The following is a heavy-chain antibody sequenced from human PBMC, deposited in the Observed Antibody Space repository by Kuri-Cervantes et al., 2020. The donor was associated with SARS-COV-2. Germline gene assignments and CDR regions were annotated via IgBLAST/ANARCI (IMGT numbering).Heavy chain of an antibody. V-gene: IGHV3-23*03. Sequence: GESLKISCAASGFTFSSYAMSWVRQAPGKGLEWVSVFYSGGNYTYYADSVKGRFTISSDNSKNTLYLQMNSLRADDTAVYYCVQDPVDTAMVNWGQGTLVTVSS. D-gene: IGHD5-18*01. CDR3: VQDPVDTAMVN. CDR2: FYSGGNYT. CDR1: GFTFSSYA. J-gene: IGHJ4*02.